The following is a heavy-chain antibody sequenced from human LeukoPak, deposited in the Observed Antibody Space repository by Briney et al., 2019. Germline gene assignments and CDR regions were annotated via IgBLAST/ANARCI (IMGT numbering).Heavy chain of an antibody. V-gene: IGHV4-39*01. D-gene: IGHD2-15*01. Sequence: SETLSLTCTVSGGSISSSSYYWGWIRQPPGKGLEWIGSIYYSGSTYYNPSLKSRVTISVDTSKDQFPLKLSSVTAADTAVYYCARSELVRREDRYCSGGSCYHLDYFDYWGQGTLVTVSS. J-gene: IGHJ4*02. CDR2: IYYSGST. CDR3: ARSELVRREDRYCSGGSCYHLDYFDY. CDR1: GGSISSSSYY.